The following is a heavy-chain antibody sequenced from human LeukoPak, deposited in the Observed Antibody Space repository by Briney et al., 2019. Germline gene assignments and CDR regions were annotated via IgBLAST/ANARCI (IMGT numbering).Heavy chain of an antibody. D-gene: IGHD3-10*01. CDR2: INPSGGST. V-gene: IGHV1-46*01. Sequence: ASVKVSCKASGYTFTSYYMHWVRQAPGQGLEWMGIINPSGGSTSYAQKFQGRVTMTRDTSTSTVYMELSSLRSGDTAVYYCARSRFPYYRLSGADYYMDVWGKGTTVTVSS. CDR1: GYTFTSYY. J-gene: IGHJ6*03. CDR3: ARSRFPYYRLSGADYYMDV.